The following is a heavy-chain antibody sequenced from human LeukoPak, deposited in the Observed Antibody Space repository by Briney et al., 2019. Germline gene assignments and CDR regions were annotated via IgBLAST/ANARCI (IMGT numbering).Heavy chain of an antibody. CDR1: GFTFSSYA. CDR3: ASGIPRFGTTRETDYYGMDV. J-gene: IGHJ6*02. V-gene: IGHV3-30-3*01. D-gene: IGHD3-10*02. Sequence: GGSLRLSCAAPGFTFSSYAMHWVRQAPGKGLEWVAVMSYDGSNKYYADSVKGRFTISRDNSKNTLYLQMNSLRAEDTAVYYCASGIPRFGTTRETDYYGMDVWGQGTTVTVSS. CDR2: MSYDGSNK.